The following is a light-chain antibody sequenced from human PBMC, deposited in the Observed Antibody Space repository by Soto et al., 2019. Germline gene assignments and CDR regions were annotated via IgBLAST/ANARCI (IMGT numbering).Light chain of an antibody. CDR3: QQYNSYVT. V-gene: IGKV1-5*03. Sequence: DIQMTQSPSILSASVGDRVTITCRASQSISSWLAWYQQKPGKAPKILIYKASTLESGVPSRFSGSESGTEFTLTISSLQPDDFATYYCQQYNSYVTFGQGTKVDIK. CDR2: KAS. CDR1: QSISSW. J-gene: IGKJ1*01.